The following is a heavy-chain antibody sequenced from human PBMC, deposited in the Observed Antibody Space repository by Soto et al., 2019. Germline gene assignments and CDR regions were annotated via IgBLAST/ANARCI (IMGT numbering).Heavy chain of an antibody. CDR2: INQDESEK. D-gene: IGHD6-6*01. V-gene: IGHV3-7*01. J-gene: IGHJ3*01. CDR1: GFSFRTFW. CDR3: VSSNIVGRPG. Sequence: QLVESGGGSVQPGGSLRLSCAASGFSFRTFWMAWVRQPPGKGLEWVANINQDESEKHYMDSVKGRFTISRDNAKSSLFLQMNSLRADDTAVYYCVSSNIVGRPGGGQGTMVTVSS.